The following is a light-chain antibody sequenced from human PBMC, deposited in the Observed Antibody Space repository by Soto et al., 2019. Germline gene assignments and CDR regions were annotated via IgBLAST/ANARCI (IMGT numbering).Light chain of an antibody. CDR3: QQYGSSIT. V-gene: IGKV3-20*01. CDR1: QSVSSS. Sequence: IVLTQSPAILSLSPGERATLSCRASQSVSSSLAWYQQKPGQAPRLLIYGASSRATGIPVRFSGSGSGTDFTLTINRLEPEDFAVYYCQQYGSSITFGQGTRLEIK. J-gene: IGKJ5*01. CDR2: GAS.